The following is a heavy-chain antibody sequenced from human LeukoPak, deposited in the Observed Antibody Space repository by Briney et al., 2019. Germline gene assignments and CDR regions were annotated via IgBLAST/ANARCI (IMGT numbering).Heavy chain of an antibody. V-gene: IGHV4-4*02. CDR1: GGSISSSNW. J-gene: IGHJ4*02. D-gene: IGHD1-26*01. Sequence: SETLSLTCAVSGGSISSSNWWSWVRQPPGKGLEWIGEIYHSGSTNYNPSLKSRVTISVDKSKNQFSLKLSSVTAADTAVYYCARVGFDSGSYFDYWGQGTLVTVSS. CDR3: ARVGFDSGSYFDY. CDR2: IYHSGST.